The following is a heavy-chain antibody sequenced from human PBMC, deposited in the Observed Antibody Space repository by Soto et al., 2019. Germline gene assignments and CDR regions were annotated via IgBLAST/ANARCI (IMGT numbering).Heavy chain of an antibody. CDR2: IYYSGST. Sequence: SETLSLTCTVSGGSISSYYWSWIRQPPGKGLEWIGYIYYSGSTNYNPSLKSRVTISVDTSKNQFSLKLSSVTAADTAVYYCARDGHYYGSGSYYSADWFDPWGQGTLVTVSS. CDR3: ARDGHYYGSGSYYSADWFDP. J-gene: IGHJ5*02. CDR1: GGSISSYY. D-gene: IGHD3-10*01. V-gene: IGHV4-59*01.